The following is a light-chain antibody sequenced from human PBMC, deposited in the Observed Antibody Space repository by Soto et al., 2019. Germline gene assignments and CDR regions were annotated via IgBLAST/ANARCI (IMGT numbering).Light chain of an antibody. CDR3: QHYDDVPLS. Sequence: DSQMTQSPSSLSASVGDRVTITCPRRQGSNHYVNWYQQKPGKAPTLLIYDSSNLKTGVPSRFSGSGYQTDFTLTISSLQPDDVATYCCQHYDDVPLSFVGGTKVEIK. V-gene: IGKV1-33*01. J-gene: IGKJ4*01. CDR1: QGSNHY. CDR2: DSS.